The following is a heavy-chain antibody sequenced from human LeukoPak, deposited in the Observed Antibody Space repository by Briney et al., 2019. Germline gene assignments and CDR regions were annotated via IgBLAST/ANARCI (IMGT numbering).Heavy chain of an antibody. V-gene: IGHV1-24*01. CDR3: ARVAKYTYYFDY. CDR1: GYTLTELS. Sequence: ASVKVSCKVSGYTLTELSMHWVRQAPGRGLEWMGGFDPEDGETIYAQKFQGRVTMTRDTSTSTVYMELSSLRSEDTAVYYCARVAKYTYYFDYWGQGTLVTVSS. CDR2: FDPEDGET. J-gene: IGHJ4*02. D-gene: IGHD1-1*01.